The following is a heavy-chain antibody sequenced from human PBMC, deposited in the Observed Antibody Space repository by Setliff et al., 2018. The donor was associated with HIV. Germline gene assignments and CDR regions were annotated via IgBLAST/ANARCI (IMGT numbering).Heavy chain of an antibody. V-gene: IGHV3-23*01. CDR1: GFAFDNYC. D-gene: IGHD1-26*01. CDR2: IGGSTGST. CDR3: AKPLTQWGVSPYHYAVDV. J-gene: IGHJ6*02. Sequence: SLRLSCAASGFAFDNYCMTWVRQAPGKGLEWVSAIGGSTGSTYYADSVKGRFTISTDNSKNTLYLQMNSLRAEGTAVYYCAKPLTQWGVSPYHYAVDVWGQGTTVTV.